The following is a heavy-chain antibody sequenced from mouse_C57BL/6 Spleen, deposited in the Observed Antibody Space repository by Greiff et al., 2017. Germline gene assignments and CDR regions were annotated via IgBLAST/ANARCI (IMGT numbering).Heavy chain of an antibody. CDR3: TGEGSHDY. V-gene: IGHV6-3*01. J-gene: IGHJ2*01. CDR2: IRLKSDNYAT. Sequence: EVQLQESGGGLVQPGGSMKLSCVASGFTFSNYWMNWVRQSPEKGLEWVAQIRLKSDNYATHYAESVKGRFTISRDDSKSSVYLQMNNLRAEDTGIYYCTGEGSHDYWGQGTTLTVSS. CDR1: GFTFSNYW.